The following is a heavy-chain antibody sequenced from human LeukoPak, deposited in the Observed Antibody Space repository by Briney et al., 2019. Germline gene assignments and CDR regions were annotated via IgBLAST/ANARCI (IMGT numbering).Heavy chain of an antibody. CDR2: ISGSGGST. Sequence: GGSLGLSCAASGFTFSSYAMSWVRQAPGKGLEWVSAISGSGGSTYYADSVKGRFTISRDNSKNTLYLQMNSLRAEDTAVYYCAKGPITMIVVVITPIDYWGQGTLVTVSS. D-gene: IGHD3-22*01. CDR1: GFTFSSYA. CDR3: AKGPITMIVVVITPIDY. J-gene: IGHJ4*02. V-gene: IGHV3-23*01.